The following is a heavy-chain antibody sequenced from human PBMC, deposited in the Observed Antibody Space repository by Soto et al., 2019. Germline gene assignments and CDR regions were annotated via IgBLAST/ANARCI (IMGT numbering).Heavy chain of an antibody. CDR1: GYSFTSYW. Sequence: GESLKISCKGSGYSFTSYWIGWVRQMPGKGLEWMGIIYPGDSDTRYSPSFQGQVTISADKSISTAYLQWSSLKASDTAISYWARHGQLLHTVLDYWGQGALLTVSS. D-gene: IGHD2-2*01. CDR2: IYPGDSDT. V-gene: IGHV5-51*01. CDR3: ARHGQLLHTVLDY. J-gene: IGHJ4*02.